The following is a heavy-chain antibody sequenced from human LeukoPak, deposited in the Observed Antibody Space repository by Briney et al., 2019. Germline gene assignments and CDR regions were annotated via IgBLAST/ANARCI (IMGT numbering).Heavy chain of an antibody. Sequence: PGGSLRLSCAASGFTFSNYWMHWVRQAPGKGLEWVSAISGSGGSTYYADSVKGRFTISRDNSKNTLYLQMNSLRAEDTAVYYCAKVSYSYYYDSSGTRGYFDYWGQGTLVTVSS. CDR1: GFTFSNYW. J-gene: IGHJ4*02. D-gene: IGHD3-22*01. V-gene: IGHV3-23*01. CDR3: AKVSYSYYYDSSGTRGYFDY. CDR2: ISGSGGST.